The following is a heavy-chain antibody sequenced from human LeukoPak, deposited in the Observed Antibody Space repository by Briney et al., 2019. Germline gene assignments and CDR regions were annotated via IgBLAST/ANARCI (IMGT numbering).Heavy chain of an antibody. CDR3: ARCVVRLGSDYYYYYMDV. CDR1: GGTFSSYA. Sequence: SVKVSCKASGGTFSSYAISRVRQAPGQGLEWMGGIIPIFGTANYAQKFQGRVTITTDESTSTAYMELSSLRSEDTAVYYCARCVVRLGSDYYYYYMDVWGKGTTVTVPS. V-gene: IGHV1-69*05. CDR2: IIPIFGTA. D-gene: IGHD3-16*01. J-gene: IGHJ6*03.